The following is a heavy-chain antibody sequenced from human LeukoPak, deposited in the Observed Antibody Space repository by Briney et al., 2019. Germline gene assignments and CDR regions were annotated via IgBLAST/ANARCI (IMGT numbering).Heavy chain of an antibody. CDR3: AKDARSKSAVPYFDY. V-gene: IGHV3-23*01. J-gene: IGHJ4*02. D-gene: IGHD2-2*01. Sequence: GGSLRLSCVVSGITFSGYSMIWVRQAPGKGLEWVSAISGSGGSTYYADSVKGRFTISRDNSKNTLYLQMNSPRAEDTAVYYCAKDARSKSAVPYFDYWGQGTLVTVSS. CDR1: GITFSGYS. CDR2: ISGSGGST.